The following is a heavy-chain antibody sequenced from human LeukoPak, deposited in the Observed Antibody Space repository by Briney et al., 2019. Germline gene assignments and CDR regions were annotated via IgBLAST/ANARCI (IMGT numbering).Heavy chain of an antibody. V-gene: IGHV4-30-2*01. CDR2: IYHSGST. J-gene: IGHJ4*02. Sequence: PSQTLSLTCAVSGGSISSGGYSWSWIRQPPGKGLEWIGHIYHSGSTYYNSSLKSRVTISVDRSKNQFSLKLSSVTAADTAVYYCARVVLRTVTPDYWGQGTLVTVSS. CDR3: ARVVLRTVTPDY. CDR1: GGSISSGGYS. D-gene: IGHD4-17*01.